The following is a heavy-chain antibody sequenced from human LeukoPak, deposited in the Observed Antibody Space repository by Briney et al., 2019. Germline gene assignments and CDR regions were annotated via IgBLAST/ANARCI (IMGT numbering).Heavy chain of an antibody. V-gene: IGHV4-59*01. CDR1: GGSISAYY. CDR2: IHYSGTT. D-gene: IGHD6-6*01. J-gene: IGHJ4*02. CDR3: ARFGTSSSRFFDQ. Sequence: PSETLSLTCTVSGGSISAYYWSWIRQSPGKGPERIGYIHYSGTTNYYPSLKSRVTIALDTSKNQCSLKLNSVTAADTAVYYCARFGTSSSRFFDQWGQGTLVTVSS.